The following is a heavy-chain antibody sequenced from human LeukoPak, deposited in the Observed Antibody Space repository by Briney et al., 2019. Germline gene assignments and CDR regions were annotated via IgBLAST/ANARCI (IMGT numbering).Heavy chain of an antibody. CDR1: GFTFNIAW. V-gene: IGHV3-15*01. J-gene: IGHJ4*02. CDR3: TTVFRAGAKGDQFDH. CDR2: IRSAADGGAA. Sequence: GGSLRLSCAASGFTFNIAWMSWVRQAPGKGLEWVGHIRSAADGGAATYAAPVQGRFSLSRDDSANTMYLQMTSLKTEATGVYYCTTVFRAGAKGDQFDHWGQGTLVTVSS. D-gene: IGHD2-21*01.